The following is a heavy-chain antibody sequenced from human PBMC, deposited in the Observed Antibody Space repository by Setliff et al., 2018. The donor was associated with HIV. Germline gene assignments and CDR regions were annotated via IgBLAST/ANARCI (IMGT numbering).Heavy chain of an antibody. CDR2: IYYSGST. CDR1: GGSIRSYY. D-gene: IGHD2-15*01. J-gene: IGHJ5*02. V-gene: IGHV4-59*12. Sequence: SETLSLTCTVSGGSIRSYYWSWIRQPPGKGLEWIGYIYYSGSTNYNPSLKSRVTISVDTSKNQFSLKLSSVTAADTAVYYCARAPLSGGSFGWFDPWGQGTLVTVSS. CDR3: ARAPLSGGSFGWFDP.